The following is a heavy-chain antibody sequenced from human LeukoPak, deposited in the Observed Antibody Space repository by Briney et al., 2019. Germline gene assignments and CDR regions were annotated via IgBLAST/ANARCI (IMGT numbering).Heavy chain of an antibody. CDR2: TYYRSRWSN. J-gene: IGHJ4*02. V-gene: IGHV6-1*01. D-gene: IGHD2-15*01. Sequence: SQTLSLTCAISGDSVSSKSAAWNWIRQSPSRGLEWLGRTYYRSRWSNDYAVSVKSRITINPDTSKNQFSLHLNSVTPDDTGVYYCARLVGDSPDYWGQGTLVTVSS. CDR1: GDSVSSKSAA. CDR3: ARLVGDSPDY.